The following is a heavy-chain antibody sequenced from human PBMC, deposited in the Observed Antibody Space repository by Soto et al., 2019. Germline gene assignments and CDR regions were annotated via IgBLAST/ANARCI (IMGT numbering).Heavy chain of an antibody. D-gene: IGHD3-22*01. J-gene: IGHJ4*02. V-gene: IGHV5-51*01. CDR2: IYPGDSDT. CDR1: GYSFTSYW. CDR3: ARRIDAYYYDSRGRHFDY. Sequence: EVQLVQSGAEVKKPGESLKISCKGSGYSFTSYWIGWVRQMPGKGLEWMGIIYPGDSDTRYSPSFQGQVTISADKSISTAYLQWSSLKASDTAMYYCARRIDAYYYDSRGRHFDYWGQGPLVTFSS.